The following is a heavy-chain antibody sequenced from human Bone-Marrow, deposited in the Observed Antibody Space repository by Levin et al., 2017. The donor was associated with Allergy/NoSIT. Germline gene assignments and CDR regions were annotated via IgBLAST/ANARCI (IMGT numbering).Heavy chain of an antibody. CDR3: ARVLSRVATIPYYFDY. CDR1: GFTVSSNY. D-gene: IGHD5-12*01. Sequence: GGSLRLSCAASGFTVSSNYMSWVRQAPGKGLEWVSALYSGGSTYYADSVKGRFTISRDNSKNTLYLQMNSLRAEDTAVYYCARVLSRVATIPYYFDYWGQGTLVTVSS. V-gene: IGHV3-53*01. J-gene: IGHJ4*02. CDR2: LYSGGST.